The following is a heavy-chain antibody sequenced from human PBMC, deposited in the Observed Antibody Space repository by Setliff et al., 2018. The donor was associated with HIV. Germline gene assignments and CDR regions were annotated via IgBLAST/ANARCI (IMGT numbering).Heavy chain of an antibody. V-gene: IGHV4-4*08. Sequence: SETLSLTCTVSGDSIITYYWTWIRQPPGKGLEWIGYIHHSGSSDYTPSLRSRVTMSVDTSKNQFSLKLTSVTAADTAVYYCAREHDYSNYRRLDSWGQGILV. CDR1: GDSIITYY. CDR3: AREHDYSNYRRLDS. J-gene: IGHJ4*02. CDR2: IHHSGSS. D-gene: IGHD4-4*01.